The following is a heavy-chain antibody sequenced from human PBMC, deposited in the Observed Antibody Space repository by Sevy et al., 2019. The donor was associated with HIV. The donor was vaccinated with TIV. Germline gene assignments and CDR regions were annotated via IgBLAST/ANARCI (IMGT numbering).Heavy chain of an antibody. D-gene: IGHD5-12*01. CDR2: FDPEDGET. V-gene: IGHV1-24*01. Sequence: ASVKVSCKVSGYTLTKLSMHWVRQAPGIGLEWMGGFDPEDGETIYAQKFQGRVTMTEDTSTDTAYMELSSLRSEDTAVYYCATPKYVGYDYESLDIWGQGTMVTVSS. CDR1: GYTLTKLS. CDR3: ATPKYVGYDYESLDI. J-gene: IGHJ3*02.